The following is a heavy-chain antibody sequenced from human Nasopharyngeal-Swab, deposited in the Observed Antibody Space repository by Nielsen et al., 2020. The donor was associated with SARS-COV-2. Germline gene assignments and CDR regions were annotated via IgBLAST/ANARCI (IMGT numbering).Heavy chain of an antibody. CDR3: ATAYNGNYYWDY. D-gene: IGHD1-7*01. V-gene: IGHV5-51*01. Sequence: ESLKISCQGSGYSFYSYWIGWVRQMPGKGLEWKGIMYPRDSDTRYSPSFQGQVTISADKSISTAYLQWSSLQASDTAMYYCATAYNGNYYWDYWGQGTLVAVSS. CDR1: GYSFYSYW. CDR2: MYPRDSDT. J-gene: IGHJ4*02.